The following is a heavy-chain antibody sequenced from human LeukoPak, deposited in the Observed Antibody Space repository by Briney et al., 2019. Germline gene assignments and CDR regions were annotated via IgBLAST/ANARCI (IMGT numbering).Heavy chain of an antibody. J-gene: IGHJ4*01. V-gene: IGHV4-39*01. CDR3: ARHRNSGIYYFDY. CDR1: GGSISSSSYY. Sequence: PSETLSLTCTVSGGSISSSSYYWGWIRQPPGKGLEWIGSIYYSGSTYYNPSLKSRVTISVDTSKNQFSLKLSSVTAADTAVYYCARHRNSGIYYFDYWGHGTLVTVSS. D-gene: IGHD1-14*01. CDR2: IYYSGST.